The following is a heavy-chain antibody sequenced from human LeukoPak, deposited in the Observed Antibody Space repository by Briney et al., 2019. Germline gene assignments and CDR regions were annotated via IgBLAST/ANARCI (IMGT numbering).Heavy chain of an antibody. V-gene: IGHV3-48*03. J-gene: IGHJ4*02. D-gene: IGHD2/OR15-2a*01. CDR1: GFIFSNYE. Sequence: GGSLRLSCAASGFIFSNYEMNWVRQAPGKGLEWLSHIDSGGSATKYADSVRGRFTVSRDNGKNTLHLQMNGLRAEDTAVYFCARDYVYAFDYWGQGTLVTVSS. CDR3: ARDYVYAFDY. CDR2: IDSGGSAT.